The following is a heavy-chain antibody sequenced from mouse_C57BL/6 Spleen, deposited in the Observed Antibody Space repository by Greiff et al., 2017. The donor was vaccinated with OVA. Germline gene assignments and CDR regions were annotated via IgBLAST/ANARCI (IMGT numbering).Heavy chain of an antibody. CDR2: IRNKANNHAT. D-gene: IGHD1-1*01. Sequence: EVKLMESGGGLVQPGGSMKLSCAASGFTFSDAWMDWVRQSPEKGLEWVAEIRNKANNHATYYAESVKGRFTISSDDSKSSVYLQMNSLRDEHTGIYYCTRPSDYYGSSYEEGCDDWGQGTTLTVAS. V-gene: IGHV6-6*01. J-gene: IGHJ2*01. CDR3: TRPSDYYGSSYEEGCDD. CDR1: GFTFSDAW.